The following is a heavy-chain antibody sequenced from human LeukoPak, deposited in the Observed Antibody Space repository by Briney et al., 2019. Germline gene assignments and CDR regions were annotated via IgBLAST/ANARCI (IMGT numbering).Heavy chain of an antibody. D-gene: IGHD6-6*01. J-gene: IGHJ4*02. CDR3: ARHFAYSSSSYFDY. CDR2: VYYTGST. Sequence: SETLSLTCSVSGGSVSNYYWSWIRQPPGKGLEWIGYVYYTGSTNYNPSLRSRVTMFEDKSKNQFSLRLYSVTVADTAVYYCARHFAYSSSSYFDYWGQGSLVTVSS. V-gene: IGHV4-59*08. CDR1: GGSVSNYY.